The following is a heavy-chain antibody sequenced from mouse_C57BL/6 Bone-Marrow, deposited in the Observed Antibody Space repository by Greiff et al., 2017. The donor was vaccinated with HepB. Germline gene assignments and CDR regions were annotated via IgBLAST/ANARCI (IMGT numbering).Heavy chain of an antibody. CDR3: ARKITTVVEGWYFDV. CDR2: ISNGGGST. CDR1: GFTFSDYY. V-gene: IGHV5-12*01. Sequence: DVMLVESGGGLVQPGGSLKLSCAASGFTFSDYYMYWVRQTPEKRLEWVAYISNGGGSTYYPDTVKGRFTISRDNAKNTLYLQMSRLKSEDTAMYYCARKITTVVEGWYFDVWGTGTTVTVSS. D-gene: IGHD1-1*01. J-gene: IGHJ1*03.